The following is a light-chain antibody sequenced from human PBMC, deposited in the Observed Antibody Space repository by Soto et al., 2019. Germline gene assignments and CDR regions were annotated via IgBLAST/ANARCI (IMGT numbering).Light chain of an antibody. Sequence: QSALTQPRSVSGSPGQSVTISCTGTSSVSWYQQHPGKAPKLIIYDVSKRPSGVPDRFSGSKSGNTASLTISGLQAEDEADYYCCSYAGSYTVVFGGGTKVTVL. J-gene: IGLJ2*01. CDR2: DVS. V-gene: IGLV2-11*01. CDR1: SS. CDR3: CSYAGSYTVV.